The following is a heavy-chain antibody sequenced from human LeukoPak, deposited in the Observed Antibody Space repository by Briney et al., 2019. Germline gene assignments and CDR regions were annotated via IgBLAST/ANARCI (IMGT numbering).Heavy chain of an antibody. CDR1: GGSFSGYY. D-gene: IGHD5-18*01. CDR3: ARVVDTAMVTNHDAFDI. J-gene: IGHJ3*02. V-gene: IGHV4-34*01. Sequence: SETLSLTCAVYGGSFSGYYWSWIRQPPGKGLEWIGEINHSGSTNYNPSLKSRVTIPVDTSKNQFSLKLSSVTAADTAVYYCARVVDTAMVTNHDAFDIWGQGTMVTVSS. CDR2: INHSGST.